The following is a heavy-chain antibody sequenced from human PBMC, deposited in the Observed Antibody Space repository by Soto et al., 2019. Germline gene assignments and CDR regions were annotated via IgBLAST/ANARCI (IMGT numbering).Heavy chain of an antibody. CDR2: IYTSGST. D-gene: IGHD1-26*01. CDR3: ARGILQSGSHYTKASWFAP. J-gene: IGHJ5*02. V-gene: IGHV4-4*07. CDR1: GGSISSYY. Sequence: PSEALSVSWTVSGGSISSYYWSWFRQPAGKGLEWIGRIYTSGSTNYNPSLKSRVTMSVDTSKNQFSLKLSSVTAADKAVYYCARGILQSGSHYTKASWFAPWGQGTLVTVS.